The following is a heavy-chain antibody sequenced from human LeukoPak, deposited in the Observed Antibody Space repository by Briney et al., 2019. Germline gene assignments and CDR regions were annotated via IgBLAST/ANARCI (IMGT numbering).Heavy chain of an antibody. CDR3: ARYGPGYCSSTSCAIDY. J-gene: IGHJ4*02. CDR1: GFIFSSFE. V-gene: IGHV3-48*03. CDR2: INDRGSII. Sequence: GGSLRLSCAASGFIFSSFEMKWVRQAPGKGLEWVSYINDRGSIIKYAESVKGRFTISRDDAKNSLDLQMNSLRVEDTAVYYCARYGPGYCSSTSCAIDYWGQGTLVTVSS. D-gene: IGHD2-2*01.